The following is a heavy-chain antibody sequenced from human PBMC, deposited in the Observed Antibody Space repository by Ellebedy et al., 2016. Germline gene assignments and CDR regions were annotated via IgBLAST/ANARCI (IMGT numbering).Heavy chain of an antibody. CDR2: IYTSGST. CDR1: GGSISSYY. V-gene: IGHV4-4*07. D-gene: IGHD2-2*01. J-gene: IGHJ4*02. CDR3: AMRVLCSSTSCYDY. Sequence: SETLSLXCTVSGGSISSYYWSWIRQPAGKGLEWIGRIYTSGSTNYNPSLKSRVTMSVDTSKNQFSLKLSSVTAADTAVYYCAMRVLCSSTSCYDYWGQGTLVTVSS.